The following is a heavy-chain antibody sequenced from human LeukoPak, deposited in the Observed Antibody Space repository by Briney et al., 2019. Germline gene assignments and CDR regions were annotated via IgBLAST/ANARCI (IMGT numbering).Heavy chain of an antibody. J-gene: IGHJ3*02. CDR2: ISYDGSNE. CDR1: GFTLSSYA. V-gene: IGHV3-30*04. D-gene: IGHD4-17*01. CDR3: ARSRMTTVRDDAFDI. Sequence: GGSLRLSCAASGFTLSSYAMHWVRQAPGKGLEWVAVISYDGSNEYHADSVKGRFTISRDNTKNTVYLQMNSLRVEDMAVYYCARSRMTTVRDDAFDIWGQGTMVTVSS.